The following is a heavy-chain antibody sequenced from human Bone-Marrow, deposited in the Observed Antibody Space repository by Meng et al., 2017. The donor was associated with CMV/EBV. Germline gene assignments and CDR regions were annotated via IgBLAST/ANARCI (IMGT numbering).Heavy chain of an antibody. V-gene: IGHV1-2*02. J-gene: IGHJ6*02. CDR3: ARDLSVPAYYYYYYGMDV. CDR1: GYTFTGYY. D-gene: IGHD2-2*01. Sequence: ASVKVSCKTSGYTFTGYYINWLRQAPGQGLEWMAWINPNSGDTKFAQKFQGRVTMTTDTSTSTAYMELRSLRSDDTAVYYCARDLSVPAYYYYYYGMDVWGQGTTVTVSS. CDR2: INPNSGDT.